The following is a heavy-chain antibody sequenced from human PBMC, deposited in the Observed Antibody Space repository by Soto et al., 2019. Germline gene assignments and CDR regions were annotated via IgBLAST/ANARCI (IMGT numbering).Heavy chain of an antibody. J-gene: IGHJ6*02. V-gene: IGHV1-69*06. CDR3: ARAISMVYCGTDVMDV. Sequence: GASAKVCCKASGGTFSSYAISWVRQAPGQGLDWMGGIIPIFGTANYAQRFQGRVTITADKSTSTAYMELSSLRSEDTAVYYCARAISMVYCGTDVMDVGAQGTTLTVSS. CDR1: GGTFSSYA. CDR2: IIPIFGTA. D-gene: IGHD2-8*01.